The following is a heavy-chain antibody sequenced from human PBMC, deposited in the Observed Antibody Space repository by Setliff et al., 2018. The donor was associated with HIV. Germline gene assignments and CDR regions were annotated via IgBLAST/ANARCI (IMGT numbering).Heavy chain of an antibody. V-gene: IGHV1-18*01. CDR2: IGYNGNT. CDR1: GYNFNNHG. D-gene: IGHD3-3*01. Sequence: ASVKVSCKASGYNFNNHGITWVRQAPGRGLEWVGWIGYNGNTNYAQKFQARVTMTTDTSTNTAYMDPTSLKSDDTAVYYCARDPTAPSITIFGVVGATYGFDPWGPGTLVTV. J-gene: IGHJ5*02. CDR3: ARDPTAPSITIFGVVGATYGFDP.